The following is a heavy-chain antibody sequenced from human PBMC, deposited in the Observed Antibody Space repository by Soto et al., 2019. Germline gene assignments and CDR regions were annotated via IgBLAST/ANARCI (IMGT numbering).Heavy chain of an antibody. J-gene: IGHJ3*01. V-gene: IGHV3-53*01. CDR2: IYSIGPK. CDR3: ARDLPTEWELLPGAFDV. CDR1: GCTISNNY. Sequence: GSLLLSCAASGCTISNNYMNWVRQAPGKGLEWVSVIYSIGPKYYADSVKGRFTISRDNSKNTLYLQMNSLRVDDTAVYYCARDLPTEWELLPGAFDVWGLGTMVTV. D-gene: IGHD1-26*01.